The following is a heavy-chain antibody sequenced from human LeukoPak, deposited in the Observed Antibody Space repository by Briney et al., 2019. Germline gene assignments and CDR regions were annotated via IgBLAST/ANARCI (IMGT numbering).Heavy chain of an antibody. V-gene: IGHV4-59*12. Sequence: PSETLSLTCTVSGGSISSYYWSWIRQPPGKGLEWIGYIYYSGSTNYNPSLKSRVTISVDTSKNQFSLKLSSVTAADTAVYYCARDRRSGYCSSTSCYTDWFDPWGQGTLVTVSS. CDR1: GGSISSYY. J-gene: IGHJ5*02. D-gene: IGHD2-2*02. CDR3: ARDRRSGYCSSTSCYTDWFDP. CDR2: IYYSGST.